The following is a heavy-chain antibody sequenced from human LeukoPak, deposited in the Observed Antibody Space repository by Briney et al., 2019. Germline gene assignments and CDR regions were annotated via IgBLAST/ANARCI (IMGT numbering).Heavy chain of an antibody. Sequence: GGSLRLSRAPSGFTSSSYAMSGVPHAPEERLGWFSALGDSGGSKYYADSVTGGSTPSRDNSKNTLYLQMNSLRAEDTAGYYCAKDLKPVDYWGQGTMVTVSS. CDR3: AKDLKPVDY. J-gene: IGHJ4*02. CDR1: GFTSSSYA. CDR2: LGDSGGSK. V-gene: IGHV3-23*01.